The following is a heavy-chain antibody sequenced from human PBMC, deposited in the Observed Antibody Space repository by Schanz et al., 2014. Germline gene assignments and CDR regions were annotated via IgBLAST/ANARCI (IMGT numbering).Heavy chain of an antibody. CDR2: INSVGSNT. Sequence: ERLVESGGGVVQPGRSLRLSCAASGFTFSSHWMHWVRQDPGKGLVWVARINSVGSNTDYADSVTGRFTISRDNSKNTLFLQMNSLRAEDTAVYYCARSRSGFYFDYWGQGTLVTVSS. D-gene: IGHD1-26*01. J-gene: IGHJ4*02. CDR3: ARSRSGFYFDY. V-gene: IGHV3-74*02. CDR1: GFTFSSHW.